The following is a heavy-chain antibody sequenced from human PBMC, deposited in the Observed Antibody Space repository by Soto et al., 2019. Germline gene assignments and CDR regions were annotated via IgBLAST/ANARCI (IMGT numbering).Heavy chain of an antibody. J-gene: IGHJ4*02. D-gene: IGHD6-13*01. Sequence: QVQLVESGGGVVQPGRSLRLSCAASGFTFSSYGMHWVRQAPGKGLEWVAVIWYDGSNKYYADSVKGRFTISRDNSKNTLYLQMNSLRAEDTAVYYCARDLYQLVPFDYWGQGTLVTVSS. V-gene: IGHV3-33*01. CDR3: ARDLYQLVPFDY. CDR2: IWYDGSNK. CDR1: GFTFSSYG.